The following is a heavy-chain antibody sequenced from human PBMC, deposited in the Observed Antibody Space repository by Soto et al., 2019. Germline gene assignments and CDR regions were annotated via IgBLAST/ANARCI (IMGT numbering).Heavy chain of an antibody. CDR2: IYHSGST. D-gene: IGHD2-2*01. CDR3: ARVPDR. V-gene: IGHV4-30-2*01. CDR1: AGSIRTGEHS. J-gene: IGHJ1*01. Sequence: SETLSLTSTGSAGSIRTGEHSWSWIRQPPGKGLEWIGYIYHSGSTYYNPSLKSRVTISVDRSKNQFSLKLSSVTAADTAVYYCARVPDRWGQGTLVTVS.